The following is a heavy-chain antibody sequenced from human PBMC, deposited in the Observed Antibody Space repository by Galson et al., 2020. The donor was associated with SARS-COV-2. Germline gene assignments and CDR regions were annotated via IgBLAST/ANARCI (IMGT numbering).Heavy chain of an antibody. J-gene: IGHJ6*02. CDR1: GFSFTLHP. CDR3: ARDGFYYDILTGYYSTDYDYYDGMDV. V-gene: IGHV3-30*04. CDR2: ISYDGSNK. D-gene: IGHD3-9*01. Sequence: GESLKISCAASGFSFTLHPMHWVRQAPGKGLEWEAVISYDGSNKYYADSVNGRFTISRDNSKNTLYLQMNSLRAEDTAVYYCARDGFYYDILTGYYSTDYDYYDGMDVWCQGTTVTVSS.